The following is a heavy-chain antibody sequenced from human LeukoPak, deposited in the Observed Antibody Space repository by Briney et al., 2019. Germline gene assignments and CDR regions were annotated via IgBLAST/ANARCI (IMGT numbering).Heavy chain of an antibody. V-gene: IGHV3-33*08. J-gene: IGHJ5*02. Sequence: PGGSLRLSCAASGFTFSSYAMHWVRQAPGKGLEWVAVIWYDGSNKYYADSVKGRFTISRDNSKNTLYLQMNSLRAEDTAVYYCASSPHYDYGDYPDHWGQGTLVTVSS. D-gene: IGHD4-17*01. CDR2: IWYDGSNK. CDR3: ASSPHYDYGDYPDH. CDR1: GFTFSSYA.